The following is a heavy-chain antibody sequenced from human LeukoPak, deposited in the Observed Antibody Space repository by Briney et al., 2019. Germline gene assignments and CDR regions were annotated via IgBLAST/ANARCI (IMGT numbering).Heavy chain of an antibody. CDR3: VRDGRPLDY. Sequence: GGSLRLSCVASGFTFSSYGMHWVRQAPGKGLEWVAVISHDGIRQDYADSAKGRFTISRDNSKNSLYLQMNSLRAEDTAVYYCVRDGRPLDYWGQGTLVIVS. V-gene: IGHV3-30*03. J-gene: IGHJ4*02. CDR2: ISHDGIRQ. D-gene: IGHD3/OR15-3a*01. CDR1: GFTFSSYG.